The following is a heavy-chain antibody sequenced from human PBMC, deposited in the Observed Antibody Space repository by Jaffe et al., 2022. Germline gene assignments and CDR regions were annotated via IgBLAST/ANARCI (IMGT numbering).Heavy chain of an antibody. Sequence: QVQLVQSGAEVKKPGASVKVSCKASGYTFTSYYMHWVRQAPGQGLEWMGIINPSGGSTSYAQKFQGRVTMTRDTSTSTVYMELSSLRSEDTAVYYCARDQKKQWLVVYLPDYWGQGTLVTVSS. V-gene: IGHV1-46*01. D-gene: IGHD6-19*01. J-gene: IGHJ4*02. CDR1: GYTFTSYY. CDR3: ARDQKKQWLVVYLPDY. CDR2: INPSGGST.